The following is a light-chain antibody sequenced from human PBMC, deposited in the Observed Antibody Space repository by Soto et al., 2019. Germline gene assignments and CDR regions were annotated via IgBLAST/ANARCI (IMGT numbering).Light chain of an antibody. CDR2: DVN. J-gene: IGLJ2*01. Sequence: QSVLTQPASVSGSPGQSITISCTGTSSDIGAYNFVSWYQQHPGKAPMLMLYDVNIRPSGVSNRFSGSKSGNPASLTISGLQDEDEADYYCTSWTTSTTMIFGGGTKRTVL. CDR1: SSDIGAYNF. CDR3: TSWTTSTTMI. V-gene: IGLV2-14*03.